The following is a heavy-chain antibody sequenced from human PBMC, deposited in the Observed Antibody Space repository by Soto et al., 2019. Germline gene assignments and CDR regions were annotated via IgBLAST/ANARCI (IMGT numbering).Heavy chain of an antibody. CDR3: STGVRLFHY. D-gene: IGHD7-27*01. Sequence: GGSLRLSCTASGFTFGDYAMSGVRQAPGKGLEWVGLIRSKAYGGTTEYAASVKGRFTISRADSKSIAYLQMNSLRTEDTAVYYCSTGVRLFHYWGQGTLVTVSS. V-gene: IGHV3-49*04. CDR2: IRSKAYGGTT. CDR1: GFTFGDYA. J-gene: IGHJ4*02.